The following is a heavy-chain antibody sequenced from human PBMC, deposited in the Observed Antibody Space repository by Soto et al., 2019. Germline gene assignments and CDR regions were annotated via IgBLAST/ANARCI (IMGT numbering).Heavy chain of an antibody. Sequence: EVQLLESGGGLVQPGGSLRLSCAASGFTFSSYAMSWVRQAPGKGLEWVSAISGSGGSTYYADSVKGRFTISRDNPKNTLYLQMNSLRAEDTAVYYCAKVGYISSSFGMDVWGQGTTVTVSS. CDR2: ISGSGGST. D-gene: IGHD6-13*01. CDR3: AKVGYISSSFGMDV. J-gene: IGHJ6*02. CDR1: GFTFSSYA. V-gene: IGHV3-23*01.